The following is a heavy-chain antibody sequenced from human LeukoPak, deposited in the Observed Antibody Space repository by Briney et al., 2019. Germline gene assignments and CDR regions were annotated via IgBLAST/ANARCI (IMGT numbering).Heavy chain of an antibody. Sequence: GGSLRLSCAASGFTFSSYWMSWVRQAPGKGLEWVANIKQDGSEKYVDSVRGRFTISRDNAKNSLYLQMNSLRAEDTAVYYCAKDRGYDSSGYYPGLFDYWGQGTLVTVSS. J-gene: IGHJ4*02. CDR1: GFTFSSYW. V-gene: IGHV3-7*01. CDR2: IKQDGSEK. D-gene: IGHD3-22*01. CDR3: AKDRGYDSSGYYPGLFDY.